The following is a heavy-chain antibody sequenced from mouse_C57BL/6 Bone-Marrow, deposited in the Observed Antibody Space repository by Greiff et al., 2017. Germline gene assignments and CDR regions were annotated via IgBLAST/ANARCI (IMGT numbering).Heavy chain of an antibody. CDR3: ARRSNYDLYAMDY. CDR1: GYTFTSYW. D-gene: IGHD2-5*01. Sequence: QVQLQQSGAELAKPGASVKLSCKASGYTFTSYWMHWVKQRPGQGLEWIGYINPSSGYTTYNQKFKDKATLTSDKSSSTAYMQLSSLTYEDSAVYYCARRSNYDLYAMDYWGQGTSVTVSS. CDR2: INPSSGYT. J-gene: IGHJ4*01. V-gene: IGHV1-7*01.